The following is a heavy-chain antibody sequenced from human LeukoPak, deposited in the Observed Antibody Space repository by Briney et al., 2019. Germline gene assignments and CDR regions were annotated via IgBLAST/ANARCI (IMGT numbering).Heavy chain of an antibody. CDR3: ARDDSRGYRYFDL. J-gene: IGHJ2*01. D-gene: IGHD3-22*01. V-gene: IGHV5-51*01. CDR1: GNSFSDYW. CDR2: IYPGDSGT. Sequence: GESLKISCKGSGNSFSDYWIAWVRQMPGKGLEWMGVIYPGDSGTKYSPSFQGQITISVDKSITTAYLQWSSLKASDTATYYCARDDSRGYRYFDLWGRGTLVTVSS.